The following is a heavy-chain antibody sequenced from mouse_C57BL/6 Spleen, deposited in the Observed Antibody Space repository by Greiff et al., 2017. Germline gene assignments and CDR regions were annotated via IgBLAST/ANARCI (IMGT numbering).Heavy chain of an antibody. Sequence: EVKVEESGGGLVQPGGSMKLSCAASGFTFSDAWMDWVRQSPEKGLEWVAEIRNKANNHATYYAESVKGRFTISRDDSKSSVYLQMNSLRAEDTGIFYCTRPNSVVGTDWYFDVRGTGTTVTVSS. CDR3: TRPNSVVGTDWYFDV. V-gene: IGHV6-6*01. CDR2: IRNKANNHAT. CDR1: GFTFSDAW. D-gene: IGHD1-1*01. J-gene: IGHJ1*03.